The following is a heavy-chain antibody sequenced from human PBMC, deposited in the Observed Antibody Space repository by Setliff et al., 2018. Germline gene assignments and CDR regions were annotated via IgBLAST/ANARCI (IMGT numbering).Heavy chain of an antibody. V-gene: IGHV4-59*01. D-gene: IGHD5-12*01. CDR2: VYYSGTA. CDR1: GGSLSTYY. CDR3: ARGGTFRYFDF. Sequence: SETLSLTCTVSGGSLSTYYWSWIRQPPGKGLEFIGYVYYSGTANYSPSLRSRLTISVDTSKNQFSLKLRSVTAADTAVYYCARGGTFRYFDFWGQGAPVTVSS. J-gene: IGHJ4*02.